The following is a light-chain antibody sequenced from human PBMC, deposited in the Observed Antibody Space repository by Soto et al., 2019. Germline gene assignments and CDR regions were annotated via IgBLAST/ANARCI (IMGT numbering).Light chain of an antibody. CDR3: SSTAVNNNLV. Sequence: QSVLTQSPSASGSPGQSVTISCTGTSSDVGGHNYVSWYQHHPGKAPKLIIYEVSKRPSGVPDRFSGSKSGNTASLTVSGLQAEDEAVYYCSSTAVNNNLVFGGGTQLTVL. CDR1: SSDVGGHNY. J-gene: IGLJ3*02. CDR2: EVS. V-gene: IGLV2-8*01.